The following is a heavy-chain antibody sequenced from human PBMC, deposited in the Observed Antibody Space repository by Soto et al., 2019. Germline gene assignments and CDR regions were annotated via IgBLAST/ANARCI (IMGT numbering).Heavy chain of an antibody. J-gene: IGHJ4*02. D-gene: IGHD3-9*01. CDR2: IYSGGST. Sequence: GGSLRLSCAASGFTVSSNYMSWVRQAPGKGLEWVSVIYSGGSTYYADSVKGRFTISRDNSKNTLYLQMNSLRAEDTAVYYCARVNYDILTGYYIDYWGQGTLVTVSS. V-gene: IGHV3-53*01. CDR1: GFTVSSNY. CDR3: ARVNYDILTGYYIDY.